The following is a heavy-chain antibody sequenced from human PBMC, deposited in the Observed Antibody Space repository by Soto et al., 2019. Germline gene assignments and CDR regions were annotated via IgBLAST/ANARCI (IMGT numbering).Heavy chain of an antibody. D-gene: IGHD3-3*01. CDR3: ERDYNDFCSGHFDY. CDR2: ISSSSFTI. Sequence: EVHLVESGGRLVQPGVSLRLSFAASGFRFSDYSMNWVRQAPGRGLEGFSYISSSSFTIHYEDSVEGRFAISIDNAKNAQYLKINSLRVEDTAVYYCERDYNDFCSGHFDYWGQGALVTVSS. J-gene: IGHJ4*02. V-gene: IGHV3-48*01. CDR1: GFRFSDYS.